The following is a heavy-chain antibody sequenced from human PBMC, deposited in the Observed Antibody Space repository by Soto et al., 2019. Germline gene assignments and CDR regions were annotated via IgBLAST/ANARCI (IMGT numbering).Heavy chain of an antibody. Sequence: EVQLVESGGGLVKPGESLRLSCAASGFTFRTYSMNWVRQAPGKGLEWVSLISSSSSYIYYADSLKGRFTISRDNAKNSLYLEMNNLRAEDTAVCYCARFVSATAINDHWGQGTLVTVSS. CDR3: ARFVSATAINDH. CDR2: ISSSSSYI. J-gene: IGHJ4*02. V-gene: IGHV3-21*01. D-gene: IGHD2-21*02. CDR1: GFTFRTYS.